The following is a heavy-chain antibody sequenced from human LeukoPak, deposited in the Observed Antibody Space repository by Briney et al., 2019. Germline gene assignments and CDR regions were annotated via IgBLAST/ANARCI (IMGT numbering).Heavy chain of an antibody. Sequence: NPGGSLRLSCAASGFTFSSYSMNWVRQAPGKGLEWVSSISSSSSYIYYADSVKGRFTISRDNAKNSLYLQMNSLSAEDTAVYYCARGSGGSGSYLNYWGQGTLVTVSS. D-gene: IGHD3-10*01. CDR3: ARGSGGSGSYLNY. J-gene: IGHJ4*02. CDR2: ISSSSSYI. CDR1: GFTFSSYS. V-gene: IGHV3-21*01.